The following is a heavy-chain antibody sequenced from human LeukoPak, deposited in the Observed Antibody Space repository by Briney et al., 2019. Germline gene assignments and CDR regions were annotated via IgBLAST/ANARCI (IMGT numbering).Heavy chain of an antibody. CDR3: ASTVVVAASPFDY. V-gene: IGHV7-4-1*02. CDR2: INTNTGNP. D-gene: IGHD2-15*01. Sequence: ASVKVSCKASGYTFTSYGISWVRQAPGQGLEWMGWINTNTGNPTYAQGFTGRFVFSLDTSVSTAYLQISSLKAEDTAVYYCASTVVVAASPFDYWGQGTLVTVSS. CDR1: GYTFTSYG. J-gene: IGHJ4*02.